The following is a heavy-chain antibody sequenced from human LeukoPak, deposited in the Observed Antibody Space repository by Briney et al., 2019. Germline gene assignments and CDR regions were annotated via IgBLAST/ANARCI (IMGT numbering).Heavy chain of an antibody. V-gene: IGHV3-53*01. CDR1: GFTVSSNY. CDR2: IYSGGNT. D-gene: IGHD3-16*01. Sequence: GGSLRLSCAASGFTVSSNYMSWVRQAPGKGLEWVSIIYSGGNTYYADYLKGRFTIYRDNSRNTVYLQMNSLRAEDTAVYYCASLGGGNYGGQGTLVPVSS. J-gene: IGHJ4*02. CDR3: ASLGGGNY.